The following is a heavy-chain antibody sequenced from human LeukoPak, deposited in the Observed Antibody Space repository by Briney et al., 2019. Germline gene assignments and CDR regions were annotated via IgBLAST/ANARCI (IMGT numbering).Heavy chain of an antibody. D-gene: IGHD2-15*01. J-gene: IGHJ6*02. CDR2: ITINGGNK. CDR3: AKRYCSGGSCKPIYYYYGMDV. Sequence: GGSLRLSCSASGFTFSSYGLHWVRQAPGKGLEWGSFITINGGNKYYAASVKSRFTICRDNSKNTLFLQMNSLGAEDMAVYYCAKRYCSGGSCKPIYYYYGMDVWGQGTTVIVSS. V-gene: IGHV3-23*01. CDR1: GFTFSSYG.